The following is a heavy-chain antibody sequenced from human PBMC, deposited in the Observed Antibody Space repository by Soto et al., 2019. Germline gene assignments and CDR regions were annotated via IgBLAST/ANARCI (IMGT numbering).Heavy chain of an antibody. J-gene: IGHJ3*02. CDR1: GGSFSGYY. CDR2: INHSGST. V-gene: IGHV4-34*01. CDR3: ARPAAAVTAFDI. D-gene: IGHD6-13*01. Sequence: PSETLSLTCAVYGGSFSGYYWSWIRQPPGKGLEWIGEINHSGSTNYNPSLKSRATISVDTSKNQFSLKLSSVTAADTAVYYCARPAAAVTAFDIWGQGTMVTVSS.